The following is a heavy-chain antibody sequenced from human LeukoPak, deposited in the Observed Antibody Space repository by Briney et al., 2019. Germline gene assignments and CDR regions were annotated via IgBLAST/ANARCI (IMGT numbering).Heavy chain of an antibody. CDR1: GYTFTSYD. Sequence: ASVKVSCKASGYTFTSYDINWVRPATGQGLEWMGWMNPNSGNTGYAQKFQGRVTMTRNTSISTAYMELSSLRSEDTAVYYCARVSNYVAYYYYYYRDVWGKGTTVSVSS. CDR3: ARVSNYVAYYYYYYRDV. V-gene: IGHV1-8*01. J-gene: IGHJ6*03. D-gene: IGHD4-11*01. CDR2: MNPNSGNT.